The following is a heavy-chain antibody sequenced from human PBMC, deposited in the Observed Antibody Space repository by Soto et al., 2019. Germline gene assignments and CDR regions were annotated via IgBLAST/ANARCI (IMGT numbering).Heavy chain of an antibody. CDR3: ARSGFYGSGILYFYGVDV. J-gene: IGHJ6*02. CDR2: VSYGDSNK. Sequence: QVQLVESGGGEVQPGRSLRLSCAASGFTFSAYALHWVRQAPGTGLEWVATVSYGDSNKYYADSVKGRFTISRDNSKKTLLLQMNSLKVEDTAIYYCARSGFYGSGILYFYGVDVWGQGTTVTVSS. CDR1: GFTFSAYA. V-gene: IGHV3-30-3*01. D-gene: IGHD3-10*01.